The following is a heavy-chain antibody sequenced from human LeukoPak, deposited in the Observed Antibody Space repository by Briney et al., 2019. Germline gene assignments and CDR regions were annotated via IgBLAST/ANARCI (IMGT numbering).Heavy chain of an antibody. CDR2: IYYSGST. Sequence: SETLSHTCTVSGGSISSYYWTWIRQPPGKGLEWIGYIYYSGSTNYNPSLKSRVTISVDTSKNQFSLKLSSVTAADTAVYYCARGAQAWQLVPFDFWGQGALVAVSS. CDR3: ARGAQAWQLVPFDF. J-gene: IGHJ4*02. V-gene: IGHV4-59*01. CDR1: GGSISSYY. D-gene: IGHD6-13*01.